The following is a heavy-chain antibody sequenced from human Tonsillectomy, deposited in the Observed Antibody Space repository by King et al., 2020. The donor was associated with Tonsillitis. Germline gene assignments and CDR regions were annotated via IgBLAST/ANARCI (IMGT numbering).Heavy chain of an antibody. CDR3: ARTPPYSNGWYAIDF. CDR2: ISYNGNNK. V-gene: IGHV3-33*05. D-gene: IGHD6-19*01. CDR1: RFTFSSYG. J-gene: IGHJ4*02. Sequence: VQLVESGGGVVQPGGSLRLSCAASRFTFSSYGMHWVRQAPGKGLQWVAAISYNGNNKLHADSVKGRFTISRDNSHNMLYLQMNSLRVEDTAMYYCARTPPYSNGWYAIDFWGQGTLVTVSS.